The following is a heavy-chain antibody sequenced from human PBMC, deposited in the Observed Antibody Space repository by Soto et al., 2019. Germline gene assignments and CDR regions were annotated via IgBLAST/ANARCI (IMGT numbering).Heavy chain of an antibody. J-gene: IGHJ4*02. CDR2: IYWDDDK. D-gene: IGHD6-19*01. CDR1: GFSISTSGVG. Sequence: QITLKESGPSLVEPTQTLTLTCTFSGFSISTSGVGVGWIRQTPGKALEWLAFIYWDDDKRYNPSLRARLAIFKDTSKNQVVLVMTKMDPADTATYFCAHRVPGSSTGWDTGMFDYWGQGTLVTVSS. V-gene: IGHV2-5*02. CDR3: AHRVPGSSTGWDTGMFDY.